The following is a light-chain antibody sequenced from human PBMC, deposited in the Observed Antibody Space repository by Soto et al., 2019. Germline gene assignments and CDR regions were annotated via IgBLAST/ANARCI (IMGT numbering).Light chain of an antibody. CDR2: DDS. CDR1: NIGSRS. J-gene: IGLJ1*01. Sequence: SYVLTQPPSVSVAPGQTARITCGGNNIGSRSVHWYQQKPGQAPVWVVQDDSDRPSGIPERYSGSNSGNTATLTISRGEAGDEADYYCQVWATSSDHYVFGTGTKVTVL. CDR3: QVWATSSDHYV. V-gene: IGLV3-21*02.